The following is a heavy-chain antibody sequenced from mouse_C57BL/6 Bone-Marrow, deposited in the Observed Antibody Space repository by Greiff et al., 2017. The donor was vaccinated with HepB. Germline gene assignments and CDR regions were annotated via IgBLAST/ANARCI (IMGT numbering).Heavy chain of an antibody. D-gene: IGHD1-1*01. J-gene: IGHJ2*01. CDR2: IDPEDGEN. CDR1: GFNIKDYY. V-gene: IGHV14-2*01. Sequence: EVQLQQSGAELVKPGASVKLSCTASGFNIKDYYMHWVKQRTEQGLEWIGRIDPEDGENKYAPKFQGKATITADTSSNTAYLQLRSLTSEDTAVYYCARDLGTTVVAKDYWGQGPTLTVAS. CDR3: ARDLGTTVVAKDY.